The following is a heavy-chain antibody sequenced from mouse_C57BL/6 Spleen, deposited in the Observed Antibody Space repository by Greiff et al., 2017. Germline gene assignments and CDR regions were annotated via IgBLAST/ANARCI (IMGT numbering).Heavy chain of an antibody. CDR1: GYTFTGYW. J-gene: IGHJ3*01. Sequence: VKLLESGAELMKPGASVKLSCKATGYTFTGYWIEWVKQRPGHGLEWIGEILPGSGSTNYNEKFKGKATFTADTSSNTAYMQLSSLTTDDSAIYYCARMRQLRPSWFAYWGQGTLVTVSA. V-gene: IGHV1-9*01. CDR3: ARMRQLRPSWFAY. D-gene: IGHD3-2*02. CDR2: ILPGSGST.